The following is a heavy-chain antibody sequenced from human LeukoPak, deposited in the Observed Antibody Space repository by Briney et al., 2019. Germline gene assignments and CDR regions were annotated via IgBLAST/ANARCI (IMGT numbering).Heavy chain of an antibody. D-gene: IGHD5-18*01. CDR1: GFTLRGYG. J-gene: IGHJ4*02. V-gene: IGHV3-30*02. CDR2: IRYDGSNK. CDR3: AKMDTAMAYFDY. Sequence: GGSLRLSCAASGFTLRGYGMHWVRQAPGKGLEWVAFIRYDGSNKYYADSVKGRFTISRDNSKNTLYLQMNSLRAEDTAVYYCAKMDTAMAYFDYWGQGTLVTVSS.